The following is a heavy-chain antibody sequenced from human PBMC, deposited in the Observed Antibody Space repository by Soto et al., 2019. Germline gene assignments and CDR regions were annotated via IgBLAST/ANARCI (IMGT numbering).Heavy chain of an antibody. V-gene: IGHV4-4*07. CDR1: GASISPYA. CDR2: FSLSGTT. D-gene: IGHD7-27*01. Sequence: SETLSLTCTVSGASISPYAWSWIRQPAGKGLEWVGRFSLSGTTNYNPSLRSRVTMSADVSKNQFSLRLTSVTAADTALYYCARGMTPPGAPAWYYFDSWGQGTLVTVSS. J-gene: IGHJ4*01. CDR3: ARGMTPPGAPAWYYFDS.